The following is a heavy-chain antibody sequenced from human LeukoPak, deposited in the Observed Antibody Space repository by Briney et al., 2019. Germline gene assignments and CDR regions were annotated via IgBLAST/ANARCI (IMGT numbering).Heavy chain of an antibody. D-gene: IGHD3-22*01. Sequence: PGGSLRLSCEVSGFQFSTYSMDWARQAPGKGLEWISFIASTGTTHYADSVKGRFTISRDNAKNSVYLQMNSLSAEDTAVYYCVRDPYKDSNNYPGYWGRGTLVTVSS. CDR3: VRDPYKDSNNYPGY. CDR1: GFQFSTYS. V-gene: IGHV3-48*01. CDR2: IASTGTT. J-gene: IGHJ4*02.